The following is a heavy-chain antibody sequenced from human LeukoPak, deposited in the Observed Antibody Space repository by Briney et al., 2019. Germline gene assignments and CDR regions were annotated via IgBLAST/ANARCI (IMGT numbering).Heavy chain of an antibody. CDR3: ARGRYSYGWHDR. D-gene: IGHD3-16*02. CDR2: ISDRGST. CDR1: GGSIGTSDYY. V-gene: IGHV4-31*03. J-gene: IGHJ5*02. Sequence: PSQTLSLTCTVSGGSIGTSDYYWNWIRQHPGKGLEWIGFISDRGSTLYNPSLKSRVTISSDTSKTQFSLKLSSVTAADMAVYYCARGRYSYGWHDRWGQGTLVAVSS.